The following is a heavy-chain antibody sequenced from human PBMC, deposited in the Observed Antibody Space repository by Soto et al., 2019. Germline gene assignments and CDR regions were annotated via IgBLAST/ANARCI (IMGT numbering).Heavy chain of an antibody. V-gene: IGHV4-39*01. CDR2: MYYRGNT. Sequence: SETLSLTCTVSGGSISSSGYYWGWVRQPPGKGLEWIGSMYYRGNTYYNPSLESRVTISVDTSKNRFSLKLSSVTAADTAVYYCARGLEVRGVIREFYFDYWGQGTLVTVSS. J-gene: IGHJ4*02. CDR3: ARGLEVRGVIREFYFDY. D-gene: IGHD3-10*01. CDR1: GGSISSSGYY.